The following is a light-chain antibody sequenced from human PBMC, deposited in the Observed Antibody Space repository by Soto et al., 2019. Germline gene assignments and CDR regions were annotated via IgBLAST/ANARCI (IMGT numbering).Light chain of an antibody. CDR3: NSYTRSTKYV. Sequence: QSVLTQPASVSGSPGQSITVSCTGTSSDVGAYDYVSWYQHHPGKAPKLIIYEVTNRPSGVSNRLSGSKSGNTASLTISGLQAEDEADYYCNSYTRSTKYVFGTGTKVTVL. CDR1: SSDVGAYDY. CDR2: EVT. V-gene: IGLV2-14*01. J-gene: IGLJ1*01.